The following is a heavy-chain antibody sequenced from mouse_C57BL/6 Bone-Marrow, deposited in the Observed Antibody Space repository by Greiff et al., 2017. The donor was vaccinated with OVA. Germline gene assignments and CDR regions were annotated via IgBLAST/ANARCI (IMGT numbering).Heavy chain of an antibody. CDR2: ISSGSSTI. V-gene: IGHV5-17*01. D-gene: IGHD4-1*01. J-gene: IGHJ4*01. CDR1: GFTFSDYG. CDR3: ARSPRWVYAMDY. Sequence: EVLLVESGGGLVKPGGSLKLSCAASGFTFSDYGMHWVRQAPEKGLEWVAYISSGSSTIYYEDTVKGRFTISSDNAKNTLFLQMTSLRSEDTAMYYCARSPRWVYAMDYWGQGTSVTVSS.